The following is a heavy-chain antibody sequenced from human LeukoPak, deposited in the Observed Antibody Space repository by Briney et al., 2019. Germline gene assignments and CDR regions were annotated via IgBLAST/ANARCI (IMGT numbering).Heavy chain of an antibody. D-gene: IGHD2-15*01. J-gene: IGHJ4*02. V-gene: IGHV3-74*01. CDR3: ARGGYCSGGSCYRGFDY. CDR2: INSDGSTT. Sequence: GGSLRLSCAASGFTFGNYWMQWVRQAPGKGLVWVSRINSDGSTTSYADSVKGRFTVSRDNAKNTLFLQMHSLRAEDTAVYYCARGGYCSGGSCYRGFDYWGRGTLVTVSS. CDR1: GFTFGNYW.